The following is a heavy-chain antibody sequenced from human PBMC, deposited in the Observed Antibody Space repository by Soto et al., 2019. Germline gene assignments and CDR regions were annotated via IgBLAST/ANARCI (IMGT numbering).Heavy chain of an antibody. J-gene: IGHJ4*02. D-gene: IGHD3-10*01. CDR2: INPSGGST. Sequence: ASVKVSCKASGYTFTSYGISWVRQAPGQGLEWMGIINPSGGSTSYAQKFQGRVTMTRDTSTSTVYMELSSLRSEDTAVYYCARGGVFFFAAPTNPFDYWGQGTLVTVSS. V-gene: IGHV1-46*01. CDR3: ARGGVFFFAAPTNPFDY. CDR1: GYTFTSYG.